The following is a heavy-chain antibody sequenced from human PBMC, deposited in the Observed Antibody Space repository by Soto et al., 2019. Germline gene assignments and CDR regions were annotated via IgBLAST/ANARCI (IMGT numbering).Heavy chain of an antibody. Sequence: SETLSLTCSVSGDSISNLDYFWAWIRQPPGQALEYIGYIYKSATTYYNPSFESRVAISVDTSKSQFSLNVTSVTAADTAVYFCARGRYCLTGRCFPNWFDSWGQGTPVTVSS. CDR2: IYKSATT. CDR3: ARGRYCLTGRCFPNWFDS. J-gene: IGHJ5*01. D-gene: IGHD7-27*01. V-gene: IGHV4-30-4*01. CDR1: GDSISNLDYF.